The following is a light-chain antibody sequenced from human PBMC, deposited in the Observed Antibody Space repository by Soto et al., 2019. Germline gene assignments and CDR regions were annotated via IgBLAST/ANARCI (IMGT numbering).Light chain of an antibody. CDR1: QSVTSNH. CDR2: GAS. V-gene: IGKV3-20*01. Sequence: ESVSTQSPGTLSLSPGEKVILSCRASQSVTSNHLAWYQQKPGQAPRLLIYGASTRATGIPDRFSGSGSGTDFTLTISRLEPEDFAVYYCQQHHRSLRTFGQGTKVDIK. J-gene: IGKJ1*01. CDR3: QQHHRSLRT.